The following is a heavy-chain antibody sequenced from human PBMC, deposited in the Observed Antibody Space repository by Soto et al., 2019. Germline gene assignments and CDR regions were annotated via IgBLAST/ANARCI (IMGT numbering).Heavy chain of an antibody. D-gene: IGHD6-13*01. V-gene: IGHV4-61*08. J-gene: IGHJ2*01. CDR1: GGSVSTGGHY. Sequence: QVQLQESGPGLVKPSETLSLTCTVSVSGGSVSTGGHYWSWIRQPPGKGLEWIGYIYYRGSTNYNPSLKSRVTISVDTSKNQFSLKLTSVTAADTAVYYCARGYYTSWYWFDRWGRGTLVTVSS. CDR2: IYYRGST. CDR3: ARGYYTSWYWFDR.